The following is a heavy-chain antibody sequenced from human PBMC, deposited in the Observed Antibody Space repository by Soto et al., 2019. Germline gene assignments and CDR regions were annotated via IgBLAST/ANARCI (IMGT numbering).Heavy chain of an antibody. CDR1: GFSLSTSGMC. Sequence: LVNPTQTLTLTCTFSGFSLSTSGMCVSWIRQPPGKALEWLALIDWGDDKYYSTSLKTRLTISKDTSKNQVVLTMTNMDPVDTATYYCARIRAAAGEFYYYYYGMDVWGQGTTVTVSS. J-gene: IGHJ6*02. D-gene: IGHD6-13*01. V-gene: IGHV2-70*01. CDR3: ARIRAAAGEFYYYYYGMDV. CDR2: IDWGDDK.